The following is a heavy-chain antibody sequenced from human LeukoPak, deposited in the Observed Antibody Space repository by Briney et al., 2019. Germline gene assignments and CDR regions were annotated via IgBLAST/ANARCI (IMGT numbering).Heavy chain of an antibody. D-gene: IGHD3-10*01. CDR3: ARGYYFGSGSYFDS. V-gene: IGHV3-21*01. Sequence: PGGSLRLSCAASGFTFSTYTMNWVRQAPGKGLEWVSSINSGSGYIYYTDSVRGRFTISGDNDKNSLFLQMNSLRAEDTAVYFCARGYYFGSGSYFDSWGQGTLVTVSS. CDR1: GFTFSTYT. J-gene: IGHJ4*02. CDR2: INSGSGYI.